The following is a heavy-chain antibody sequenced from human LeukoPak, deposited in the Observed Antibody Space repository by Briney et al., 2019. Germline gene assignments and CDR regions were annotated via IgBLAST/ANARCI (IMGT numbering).Heavy chain of an antibody. Sequence: ASVKVSCKASGYTFTGYYMHWVRQAPGQGLEWMGWINPNSGGTNYAQKFQGRVTMTRGTSISTAYMELSRLRSDDTAVYYCARDSYYDSSGYLGYWGQGTLVTVSS. CDR1: GYTFTGYY. CDR3: ARDSYYDSSGYLGY. V-gene: IGHV1-2*02. CDR2: INPNSGGT. D-gene: IGHD3-22*01. J-gene: IGHJ4*02.